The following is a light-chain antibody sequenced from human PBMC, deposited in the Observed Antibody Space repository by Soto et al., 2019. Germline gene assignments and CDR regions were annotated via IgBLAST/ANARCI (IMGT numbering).Light chain of an antibody. Sequence: PGASAALSCRATRSVSSYLAWYQQKPGQAPRLLIYDTSSRPTDIPARFSGSGSGTDFTLTISSLEPEDFAVYYCQQHTNWPITFGQGTRGEIK. V-gene: IGKV3-11*01. CDR2: DTS. J-gene: IGKJ5*01. CDR1: RSVSSY. CDR3: QQHTNWPIT.